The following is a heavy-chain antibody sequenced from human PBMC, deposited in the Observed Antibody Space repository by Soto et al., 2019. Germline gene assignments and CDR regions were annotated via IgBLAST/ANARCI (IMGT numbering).Heavy chain of an antibody. CDR3: ARGSWDLRFDP. CDR2: INHIGGT. CDR1: GGSFSGYY. Sequence: SATLSLTCAVYGGSFSGYYWSWIRQPPGKGLEWIGEINHIGGTNYDPSLNSRITISVDTSKNQFSLKLSSVTAADTAVYYCARGSWDLRFDPWGQGTLVTVSS. D-gene: IGHD1-26*01. J-gene: IGHJ5*02. V-gene: IGHV4-34*01.